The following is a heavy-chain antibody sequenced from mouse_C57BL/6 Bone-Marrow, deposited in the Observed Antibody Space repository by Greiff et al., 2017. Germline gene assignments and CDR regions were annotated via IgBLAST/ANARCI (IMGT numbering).Heavy chain of an antibody. CDR2: IDPETGGT. J-gene: IGHJ2*01. CDR3: TTSWWGWLLYGDY. D-gene: IGHD2-3*01. CDR1: GYTFTDYE. Sequence: QVQLQQSGAELVRPGASVTLSCKASGYTFTDYEMHWVKQTPVHGLEWIGAIDPETGGTAYNQKFKGKAILTADKSSSTAYMELRSLTSEDSAVYYCTTSWWGWLLYGDYWGQGTTLTVSS. V-gene: IGHV1-15*01.